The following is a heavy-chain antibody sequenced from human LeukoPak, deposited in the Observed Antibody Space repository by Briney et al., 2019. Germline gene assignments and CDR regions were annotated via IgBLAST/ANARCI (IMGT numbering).Heavy chain of an antibody. CDR2: IRYDGSNK. V-gene: IGHV3-30*02. CDR1: GFTFSSYG. D-gene: IGHD6-13*01. Sequence: GGSLRLSCAASGFTFSSYGMHWVRQAAGKGLEWVAFIRYDGSNKYYADSVKGRFTISRDNSKNTLYLQMNSLRAEDTAVYYCARPGSAGGQGGFDLWGQGTLLTVSS. J-gene: IGHJ4*02. CDR3: ARPGSAGGQGGFDL.